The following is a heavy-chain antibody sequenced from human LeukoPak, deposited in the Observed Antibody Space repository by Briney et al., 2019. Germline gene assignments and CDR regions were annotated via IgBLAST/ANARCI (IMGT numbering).Heavy chain of an antibody. V-gene: IGHV1-69*13. CDR1: GYTFTSYD. Sequence: ASVKVSCKASGYTFTSYDINWVRQATGQGLEWMGGIVPIFGISNHAQKFQGRVSITADGFTSAVYMELSSLRSEDTAVYYCARELVAASIPHKHGAFNIWGQGTIVTVSS. CDR2: IVPIFGIS. CDR3: ARELVAASIPHKHGAFNI. D-gene: IGHD2-2*01. J-gene: IGHJ3*02.